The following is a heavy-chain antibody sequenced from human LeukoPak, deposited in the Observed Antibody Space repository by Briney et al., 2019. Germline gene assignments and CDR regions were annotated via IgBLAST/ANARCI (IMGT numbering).Heavy chain of an antibody. J-gene: IGHJ4*02. V-gene: IGHV1-18*01. CDR2: ISAYNGNT. Sequence: GASVKVSCKASGGTFSSYAISWVRQAPGQGLEWMGWISAYNGNTNYAQKLQGRVTMTTDTSTSTAYMELRSLRSDDTAVYYCARDEVSGRPLLDGADYWGQGTLVTVSS. D-gene: IGHD2-15*01. CDR1: GGTFSSYA. CDR3: ARDEVSGRPLLDGADY.